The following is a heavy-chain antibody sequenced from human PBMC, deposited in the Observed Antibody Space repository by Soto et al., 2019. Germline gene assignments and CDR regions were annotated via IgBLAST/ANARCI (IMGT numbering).Heavy chain of an antibody. V-gene: IGHV4-4*02. Sequence: QVQLQESGPGLVQPSGTLSLTCAVSGGSISSTNWWSWVRQSPGKGLEWIGEIYHNGSPDYNPSLKSRVTISVDKSKNHVFLKLTSVTAADTAMYFCGRWLGTSYGMHVWGQGTAVNVSS. D-gene: IGHD3-10*01. CDR3: GRWLGTSYGMHV. CDR1: GGSISSTNW. CDR2: IYHNGSP. J-gene: IGHJ6*02.